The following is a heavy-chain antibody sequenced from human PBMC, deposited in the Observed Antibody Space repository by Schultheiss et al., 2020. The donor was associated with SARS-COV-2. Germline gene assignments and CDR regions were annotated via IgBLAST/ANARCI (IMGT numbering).Heavy chain of an antibody. CDR3: ARRRYFDWFDP. D-gene: IGHD3-9*01. J-gene: IGHJ5*02. Sequence: SETLSLTCAVSGGSFSGYYWNWLRQPPGKGLEWIGEIIHSGSTNYNPSLKSRVTISVDKSNNQFSMRLRSVAAADTAIYYCARRRYFDWFDPWGQGTLVTVSS. CDR2: IIHSGST. V-gene: IGHV4-34*12. CDR1: GGSFSGYY.